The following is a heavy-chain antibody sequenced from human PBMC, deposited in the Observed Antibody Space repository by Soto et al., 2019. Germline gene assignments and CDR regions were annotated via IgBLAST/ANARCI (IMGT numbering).Heavy chain of an antibody. D-gene: IGHD6-13*01. CDR1: GFTFSSYG. CDR2: ISYDGSNK. J-gene: IGHJ4*02. CDR3: AKDLSGGIAAATYSY. Sequence: GGSLRLSCAASGFTFSSYGMHWVRQAPGKGLEWVAVISYDGSNKYYADSVKGRFTISRDNSKNTLYLQMNSLRAEDTAVYYCAKDLSGGIAAATYSYWGQGTLVTVSS. V-gene: IGHV3-30*18.